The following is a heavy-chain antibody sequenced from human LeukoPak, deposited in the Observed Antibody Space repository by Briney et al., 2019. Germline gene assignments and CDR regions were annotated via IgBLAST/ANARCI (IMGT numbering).Heavy chain of an antibody. CDR3: ARVATVSWFDP. J-gene: IGHJ5*02. Sequence: GGSLRLSCAASGFTVSSNYMSWVRQAPGKGLEWVSSISSSSSYIYFADSVKGRFTISRDNAKNSLYLQMNSLRAEDTAVYYCARVATVSWFDPWGQGTLVTVSS. CDR2: ISSSSSYI. V-gene: IGHV3-21*01. D-gene: IGHD5-12*01. CDR1: GFTVSSNY.